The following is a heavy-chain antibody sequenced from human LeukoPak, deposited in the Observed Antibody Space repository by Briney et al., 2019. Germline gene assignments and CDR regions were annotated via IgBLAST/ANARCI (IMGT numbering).Heavy chain of an antibody. CDR2: VYYDGST. J-gene: IGHJ4*02. V-gene: IGHV4-39*07. CDR3: ARGRGYSSSWYNY. D-gene: IGHD6-13*01. CDR1: GGSISNRTYY. Sequence: KPSETLSLTCSVSGGSISNRTYYWGWIRQPPGKGLEWIGSVYYDGSTYHTASLKSRVTISVDTSKNQFSLKLTSVTAADTAVYYCARGRGYSSSWYNYWGQGTLVTVSS.